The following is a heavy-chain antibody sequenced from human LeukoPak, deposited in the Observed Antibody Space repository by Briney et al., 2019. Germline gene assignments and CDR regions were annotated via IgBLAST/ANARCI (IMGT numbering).Heavy chain of an antibody. CDR2: IIPIFGTA. CDR3: ARDRVLGHDYGAELDY. Sequence: SVKVSCKASGGTFSSYAISWVRQAPGQGLEWMGGIIPIFGTANYAQKFQGRVTITADESTSTAYMELSSLRSEDTAVYYCARDRVLGHDYGAELDYWGQGTLVTVSS. CDR1: GGTFSSYA. D-gene: IGHD4-17*01. V-gene: IGHV1-69*13. J-gene: IGHJ4*02.